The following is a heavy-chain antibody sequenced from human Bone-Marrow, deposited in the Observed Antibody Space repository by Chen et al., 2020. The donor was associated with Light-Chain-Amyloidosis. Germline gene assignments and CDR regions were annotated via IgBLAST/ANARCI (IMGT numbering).Heavy chain of an antibody. CDR3: ARERDGRGLDY. V-gene: IGHV3-30*03. J-gene: IGHJ4*02. Sequence: VESGGGVVQPGRSLRLSCAASGFTFSSYAMYWVRQAPGKGLEWLAFISYDGSRVSYAGSLKGRFTISRDQSNRKLYLQMNSLGPEDTALYYCARERDGRGLDYWGQGTLVSVST. CDR2: ISYDGSRV. D-gene: IGHD3-10*01. CDR1: GFTFSSYA.